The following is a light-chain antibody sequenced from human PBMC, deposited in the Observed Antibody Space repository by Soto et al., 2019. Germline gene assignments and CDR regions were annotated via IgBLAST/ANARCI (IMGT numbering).Light chain of an antibody. Sequence: TLTQPASVSGSPGQSITISCTGTSSDVGGYNYVSWYQQHPGEAPKLMIYDVSNRPSGVSNRFSGSKSGNTASLTISGLQAEDEADYYCSSYTSSSTSYVFGTGTKVTVL. V-gene: IGLV2-14*01. CDR1: SSDVGGYNY. J-gene: IGLJ1*01. CDR2: DVS. CDR3: SSYTSSSTSYV.